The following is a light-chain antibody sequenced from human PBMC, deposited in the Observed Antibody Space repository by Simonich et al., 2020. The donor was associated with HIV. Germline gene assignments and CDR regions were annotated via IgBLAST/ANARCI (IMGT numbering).Light chain of an antibody. CDR1: QSVSSN. V-gene: IGKV3-20*01. J-gene: IGKJ3*01. CDR3: QQYGSSPFT. Sequence: EIVMTQSPVSLSVSPGERATLTCRASQSVSSNLAWYQQKPGQAPRLLIYGASSRATGIPDRFSGSGSGTDFTLTISRLEPEDFAVYYCQQYGSSPFTFGPGTKVDIK. CDR2: GAS.